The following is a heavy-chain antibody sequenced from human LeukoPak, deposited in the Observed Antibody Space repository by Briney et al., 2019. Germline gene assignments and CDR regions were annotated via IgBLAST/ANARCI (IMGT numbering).Heavy chain of an antibody. D-gene: IGHD4/OR15-4a*01. CDR3: AKDAVTRMVAISYFDY. CDR2: ISSSGSTI. V-gene: IGHV3-48*03. CDR1: GFTFSSYE. Sequence: PGGSLRLSCAASGFTFSSYEMNWVRQAPGKGLEWVSYISSSGSTIYYADSVKGRFTISRDNSKNTLYLQMNSLRAEDTAVYYCAKDAVTRMVAISYFDYWGQGTLVTVSS. J-gene: IGHJ4*02.